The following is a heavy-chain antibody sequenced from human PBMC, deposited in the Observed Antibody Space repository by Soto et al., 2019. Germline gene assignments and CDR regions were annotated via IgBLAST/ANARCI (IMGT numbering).Heavy chain of an antibody. CDR2: IWYDGSNK. D-gene: IGHD3-10*01. V-gene: IGHV3-33*01. CDR3: ARDRAPRGYYGMDV. Sequence: GGSLRLSCAASGFTFSSYGMHWVRQAPGKGLEWVAVIWYDGSNKYYADSVKGRFTISRDNSKNTLYLQMNSLRAEDTAVYYCARDRAPRGYYGMDVWGQGTTVTVSS. J-gene: IGHJ6*02. CDR1: GFTFSSYG.